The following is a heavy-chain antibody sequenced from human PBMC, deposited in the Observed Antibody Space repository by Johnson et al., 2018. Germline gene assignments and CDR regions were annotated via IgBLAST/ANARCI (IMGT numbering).Heavy chain of an antibody. D-gene: IGHD6-19*01. CDR1: GFTFSSYA. CDR2: ISWNSGTI. V-gene: IGHV3-9*01. CDR3: AKAQSSGWYTYFQY. Sequence: EVQLLESGGGLVQPGGSLRLSCAASGFTFSSYAMSWVRQAPGKGLEWVSAISWNSGTIGYADSVKGRFTISRDNAKNSLYLQMNSLRAEDTALDYCAKAQSSGWYTYFQYWGQGTLVTVSS. J-gene: IGHJ1*01.